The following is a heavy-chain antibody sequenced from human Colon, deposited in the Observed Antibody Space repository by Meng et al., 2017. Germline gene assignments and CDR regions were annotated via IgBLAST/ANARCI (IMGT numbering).Heavy chain of an antibody. D-gene: IGHD4-17*01. CDR1: GASINIGSYY. V-gene: IGHV4-39*06. CDR2: IHNSGKT. CDR3: ARLVTTVTTGNWFDP. J-gene: IGHJ5*02. Sequence: RRLRREAGHGLAKPLETLSLTCTVSGASINIGSYYWAWVRQAPGKGLEWIGSIHNSGKTYYNSSLKSRVTILVDTSKNQFSLKLTSVTAADTAVYLCARLVTTVTTGNWFDPWGQGTLVTVSS.